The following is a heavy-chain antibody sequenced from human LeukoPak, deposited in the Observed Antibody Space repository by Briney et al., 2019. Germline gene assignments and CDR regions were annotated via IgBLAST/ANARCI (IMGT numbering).Heavy chain of an antibody. Sequence: SETLSLTCTVSGGAINSGDNYWSWIRQPPGKGLEWVGVIYYRGTTYYNPSLTSGVSLLIDTSRNQLSLKLNYVTAADTAVYYCARRITGDGYFDYWGQGSLVPVSS. CDR2: IYYRGTT. D-gene: IGHD7-27*01. V-gene: IGHV4-30-4*01. J-gene: IGHJ4*02. CDR3: ARRITGDGYFDY. CDR1: GGAINSGDNY.